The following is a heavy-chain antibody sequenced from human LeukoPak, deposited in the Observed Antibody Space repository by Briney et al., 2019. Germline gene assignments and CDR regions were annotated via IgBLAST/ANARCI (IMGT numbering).Heavy chain of an antibody. CDR2: IYYSGST. V-gene: IGHV4-59*12. D-gene: IGHD3-22*01. Sequence: SETLSLTCTVSGGSISSYYWSWIRQPPGKGLEWIGSIYYSGSTYYNPSLKSRVTISVDTSKNQFSLKLSSVTAADTAVYYCARDRAGDSSGYLNWLDPWGQGTLVTASS. J-gene: IGHJ5*02. CDR3: ARDRAGDSSGYLNWLDP. CDR1: GGSISSYY.